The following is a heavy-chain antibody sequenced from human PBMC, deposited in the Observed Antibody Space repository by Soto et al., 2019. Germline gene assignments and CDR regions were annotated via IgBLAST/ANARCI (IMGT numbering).Heavy chain of an antibody. Sequence: SETLSLTCSVSGGSISSGAHYWSWIRQHPGKGLEWIGYIYYSGSTHYNPSLKSRVTISVDTSNNQFSLNLSSVTAADTAVYYCARDPPSRSSGSWYFDLWGRGTLVTVSS. CDR3: ARDPPSRSSGSWYFDL. CDR1: GGSISSGAHY. V-gene: IGHV4-31*03. D-gene: IGHD6-6*01. CDR2: IYYSGST. J-gene: IGHJ2*01.